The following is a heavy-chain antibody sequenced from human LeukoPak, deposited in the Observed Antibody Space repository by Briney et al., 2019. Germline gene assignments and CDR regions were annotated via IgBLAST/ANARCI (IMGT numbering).Heavy chain of an antibody. CDR3: ARAVGIVVVPAAMDY. CDR2: ISSSGSTI. V-gene: IGHV3-11*01. CDR1: GFTFSDYY. D-gene: IGHD2-2*01. J-gene: IGHJ4*02. Sequence: GGSLRLSCAASGFTFSDYYMSWIRQAPGKGLEWVSYISSSGSTIYYADSVKGRFTISRDNAKNSLYLQMNSLRAEDTAVYYCARAVGIVVVPAAMDYWGQGTLVTVSS.